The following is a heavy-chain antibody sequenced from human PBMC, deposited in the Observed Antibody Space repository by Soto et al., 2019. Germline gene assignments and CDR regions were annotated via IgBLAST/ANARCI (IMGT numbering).Heavy chain of an antibody. Sequence: QGPLEQAGSEVKMPGSSVTVSCKAYGATFTKYTFNWVRQAPGQGLEWMGGIIPLFGSTNYAERFQGRLTVTTNYSTGKVFMELSSLTSDDTAIYYCARDETVIRGVIKRGGGLDLWGQGTTVIVSS. V-gene: IGHV1-69*19. CDR1: GATFTKYT. J-gene: IGHJ6*02. D-gene: IGHD3-10*01. CDR2: IIPLFGST. CDR3: ARDETVIRGVIKRGGGLDL.